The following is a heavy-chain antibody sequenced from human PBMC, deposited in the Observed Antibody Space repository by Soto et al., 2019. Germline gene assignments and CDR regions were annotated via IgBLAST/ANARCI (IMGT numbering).Heavy chain of an antibody. D-gene: IGHD2-2*01. CDR3: ARGRDIVVVPAAPSMDV. CDR2: SNHSGST. Sequence: QVQLQQWGAGLLKPSETLSLTCAVYGGSFSGYYWSWIRQPPGRGLEWIGESNHSGSTNYNPSLKSRVTISVDTSNNQFSLKLSSVTAADTAVYYCARGRDIVVVPAAPSMDVWGQGTTVTVSS. CDR1: GGSFSGYY. V-gene: IGHV4-34*01. J-gene: IGHJ6*02.